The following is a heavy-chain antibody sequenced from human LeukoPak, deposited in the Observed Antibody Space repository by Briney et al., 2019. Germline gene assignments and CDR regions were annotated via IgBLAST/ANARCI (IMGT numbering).Heavy chain of an antibody. CDR2: INPNSGGT. J-gene: IGHJ4*02. Sequence: ASVKVSCKVSGYTLTELSMHWVRQAPGQGLEWMGWINPNSGGTNYAQKFQGWVTMTRDTSISTAYMELSRLRSDDTAVYYCAREQGFDWLLYHGYFDYWGQGTLVTVSS. CDR3: AREQGFDWLLYHGYFDY. V-gene: IGHV1-2*04. D-gene: IGHD3-9*01. CDR1: GYTLTELS.